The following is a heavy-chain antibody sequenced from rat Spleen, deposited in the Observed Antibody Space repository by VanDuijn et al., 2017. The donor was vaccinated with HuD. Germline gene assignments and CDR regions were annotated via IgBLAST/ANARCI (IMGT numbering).Heavy chain of an antibody. CDR3: TTVLQGHGFAY. Sequence: EVQLVESGGGLVQPGRSMKLSCAALGFTFSNYYMAWVRQAPTKGLEWVATITSGGSNTYYPDSVKGRFTISRHNTQNTLYLQMNSLRSEDTATYYCTTVLQGHGFAYWGQGTLVTVSS. J-gene: IGHJ3*01. V-gene: IGHV5-25*01. D-gene: IGHD1-1*01. CDR1: GFTFSNYY. CDR2: ITSGGSNT.